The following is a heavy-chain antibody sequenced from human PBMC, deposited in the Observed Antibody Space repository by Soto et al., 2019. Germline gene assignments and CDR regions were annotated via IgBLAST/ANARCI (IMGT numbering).Heavy chain of an antibody. CDR2: ITPYNGNT. D-gene: IGHD2-8*02. CDR3: ARFRDCTGSTCDPSFGFDL. V-gene: IGHV1-18*01. J-gene: IGHJ3*01. Sequence: QVQLVQSGPEVKKPGASVKVSCRASGYTFSTHGLSWVRQAPGQGLEWMGWITPYNGNTKYEQKLRGRLTMTPDTSTNTGYMEVRSLRSDDTAVYYCARFRDCTGSTCDPSFGFDLWGPGTVVTVSS. CDR1: GYTFSTHG.